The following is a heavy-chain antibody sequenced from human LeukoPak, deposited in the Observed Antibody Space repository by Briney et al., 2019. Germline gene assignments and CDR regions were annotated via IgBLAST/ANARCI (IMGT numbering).Heavy chain of an antibody. V-gene: IGHV3-30*02. CDR2: IRHDGSDK. Sequence: GGSLRLSCAASGFMLTEYGMHWVRQAPGKGLEWVAFIRHDGSDKLYAESVKGRFTISRDNSKNTVSLQMNSLRSGDTAVYYCAKDWGGRGCCGDYFDYWGQGSLVTVSS. J-gene: IGHJ4*02. D-gene: IGHD6-19*01. CDR3: AKDWGGRGCCGDYFDY. CDR1: GFMLTEYG.